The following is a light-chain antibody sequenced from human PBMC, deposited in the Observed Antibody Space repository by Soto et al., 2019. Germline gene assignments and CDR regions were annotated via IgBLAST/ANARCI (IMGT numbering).Light chain of an antibody. V-gene: IGKV1D-16*01. Sequence: DVQMTQSPPSLSASVGDRVTITCRASQDINSYLAWYQQKPGNAPKSLIYAASSLQTGVPSRFSGSESGTDFTLTISNLQPEDSATYYCQQYNIYPLTFGGGTKVEIK. J-gene: IGKJ4*01. CDR3: QQYNIYPLT. CDR1: QDINSY. CDR2: AAS.